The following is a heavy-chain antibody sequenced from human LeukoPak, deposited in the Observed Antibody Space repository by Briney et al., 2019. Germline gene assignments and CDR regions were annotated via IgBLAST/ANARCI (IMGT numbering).Heavy chain of an antibody. V-gene: IGHV4-39*01. Sequence: PSETLSLTCTVSGGSISSSSYYWGWIRQPPGKGLEWIGSIYYSGSTYYNPSLKSRVTISVDTSKNQFSLKLSSVTAADTAVYYCARLEVYQPCYVDYWGQGTLVTVSS. CDR2: IYYSGST. D-gene: IGHD2-2*01. J-gene: IGHJ4*02. CDR1: GGSISSSSYY. CDR3: ARLEVYQPCYVDY.